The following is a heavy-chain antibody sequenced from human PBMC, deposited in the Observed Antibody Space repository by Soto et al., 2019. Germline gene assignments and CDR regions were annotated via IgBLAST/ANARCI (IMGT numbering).Heavy chain of an antibody. CDR1: GFTFSGSA. V-gene: IGHV3-73*02. CDR2: IKTRAYNYAT. CDR3: SRLWAGGDDRDSPPYYLDS. Sequence: EVQLVESGGGLVQPGGSVIISCAASGFTFSGSAIHWVRQASGKGLEWLGRIKTRAYNYATAYTASLKGRFTISRDDSKNTAYLQIKSLKTEDTAVYFCSRLWAGGDDRDSPPYYLDSWGQGTLVTVSS. J-gene: IGHJ4*02. D-gene: IGHD3-16*01.